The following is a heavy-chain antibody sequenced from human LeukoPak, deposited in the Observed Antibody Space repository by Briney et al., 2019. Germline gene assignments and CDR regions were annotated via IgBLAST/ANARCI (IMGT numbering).Heavy chain of an antibody. Sequence: EASVKVSCKASGYTFTSYGISWVRQAPGQGLEWMGWISAYNGNTNYAQKLQGRVTMTTDTSTSTAYMELRSLRSDDTAVYYCAREGYDFWSGYFYYYYYGMDVWGQGTTVTVSS. CDR1: GYTFTSYG. CDR2: ISAYNGNT. D-gene: IGHD3-3*01. CDR3: AREGYDFWSGYFYYYYYGMDV. J-gene: IGHJ6*02. V-gene: IGHV1-18*01.